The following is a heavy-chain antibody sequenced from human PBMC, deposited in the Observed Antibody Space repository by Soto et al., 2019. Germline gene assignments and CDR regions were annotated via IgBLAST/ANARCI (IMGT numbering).Heavy chain of an antibody. CDR2: VHYTSST. CDR1: EGSINWSPDY. J-gene: IGHJ3*02. Sequence: PSETLSLTCTVSEGSINWSPDYWGWLRQPPGKEPQWIASVHYTSSTYYNPSLKSRVTISVDTSKNQFSLNLRSVTAADTAIYYRGRATPGYPGRAFHIWGQGKMVTVS. D-gene: IGHD2-15*01. V-gene: IGHV4-39*02. CDR3: GRATPGYPGRAFHI.